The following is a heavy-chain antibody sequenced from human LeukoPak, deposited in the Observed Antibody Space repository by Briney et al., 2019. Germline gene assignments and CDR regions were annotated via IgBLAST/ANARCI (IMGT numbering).Heavy chain of an antibody. D-gene: IGHD2-8*02. V-gene: IGHV3-64*01. CDR1: GFTFSSYA. J-gene: IGHJ4*02. CDR2: ISSSGGST. Sequence: GGSLRLSCAASGFTFSSYAMHWVRQVPGKGLEYVSAISSSGGSTYYANSVKGRFTISRDNPKNTLYLQMVSLRTEDMAIYYCARGPDVVLVSHWSFFDYWGQGTLVTVSS. CDR3: ARGPDVVLVSHWSFFDY.